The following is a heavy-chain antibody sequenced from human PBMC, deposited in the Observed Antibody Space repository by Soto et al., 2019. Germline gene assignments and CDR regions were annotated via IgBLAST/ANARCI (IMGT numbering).Heavy chain of an antibody. J-gene: IGHJ6*02. CDR1: GGTFSSYA. CDR3: ARGSMASSDYCYYYGMDV. D-gene: IGHD3-10*01. Sequence: SVKVSCKASGGTFSSYAISWVRQAPGQGLEWMGGIIPIFGTANYAQKFQGRVTITADESTSTAYMELSSLRSEDTAVYYCARGSMASSDYCYYYGMDVWGQGTTVTVSS. V-gene: IGHV1-69*13. CDR2: IIPIFGTA.